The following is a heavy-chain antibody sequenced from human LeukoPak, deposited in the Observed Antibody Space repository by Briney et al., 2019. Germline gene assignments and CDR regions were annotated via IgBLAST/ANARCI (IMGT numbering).Heavy chain of an antibody. V-gene: IGHV3-30*04. CDR3: ASLPSPYCSSTSCHNWFDP. CDR2: ISYDGSNK. CDR1: GFTFSSYS. Sequence: GGSLRLSCAASGFTFSSYSMHWVRQAPGKGLEWVAVISYDGSNKYYADSVKARFTNSRDNSKNTLYLQMHSLRAEDTAGYYCASLPSPYCSSTSCHNWFDPWGQGTLVSVSS. D-gene: IGHD2-2*01. J-gene: IGHJ5*02.